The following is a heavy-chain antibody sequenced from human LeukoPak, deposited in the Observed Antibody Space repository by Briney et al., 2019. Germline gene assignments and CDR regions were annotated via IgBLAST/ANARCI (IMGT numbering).Heavy chain of an antibody. CDR1: GFTFSSYA. D-gene: IGHD1-1*01. CDR2: ISGSGDGT. V-gene: IGHV3-23*01. J-gene: IGHJ4*02. CDR3: AKASGTALTYGDY. Sequence: GGSLRLSCAVSGFTFSSYAMNWVRQAPRKGLEWVSAISGSGDGTYYADSVKGRFTISRDNSRNTLYLQMNSLRAEDTALYYCAKASGTALTYGDYWGQGTLVTVSS.